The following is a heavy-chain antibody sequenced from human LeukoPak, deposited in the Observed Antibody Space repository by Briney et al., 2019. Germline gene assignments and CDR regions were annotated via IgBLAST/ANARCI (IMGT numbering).Heavy chain of an antibody. CDR3: GRAFPPLRTSSAGDL. CDR1: GYIFRDYD. CDR2: ISYLSTHV. Sequence: GGSLRLSCSASGYIFRDYDMNCVRQSPGKALVWVSYISYLSTHVYYGESVKGRFSISRDNAKNSLFLQMNSLGAEDTAIYYCGRAFPPLRTSSAGDLWGQGILVTVSS. J-gene: IGHJ4*02. V-gene: IGHV3-21*01. D-gene: IGHD3-16*01.